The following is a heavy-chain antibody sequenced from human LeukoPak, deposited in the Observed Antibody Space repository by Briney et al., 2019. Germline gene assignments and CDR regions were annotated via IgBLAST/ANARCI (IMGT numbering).Heavy chain of an antibody. CDR1: GFTFSSYA. CDR2: ISYDGTNK. D-gene: IGHD1-1*01. Sequence: QPGGSLRLSCAASGFTFSSYAMHWVRQAPGKGLEWVAVISYDGTNKYYADSVKGRFTISRDNPKNTLYLQMNSLRAEDTAVYYCARGNWSFDYWGQGTLVTVSS. J-gene: IGHJ4*02. CDR3: ARGNWSFDY. V-gene: IGHV3-30-3*01.